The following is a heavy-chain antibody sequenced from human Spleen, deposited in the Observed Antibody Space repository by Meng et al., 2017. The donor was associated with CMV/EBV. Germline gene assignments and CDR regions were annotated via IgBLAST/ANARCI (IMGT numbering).Heavy chain of an antibody. J-gene: IGHJ4*02. V-gene: IGHV3-21*01. CDR2: ISTSSVYV. Sequence: GGSLRLSCAPSGFTFSTYIMTWVRQAPGKGLEWVSSISTSSVYVYYADSVKGRFTISRDNAKNSLYLQMDSLRADDTAVYYCARGGILRSFDYWGQGTLVT. D-gene: IGHD5/OR15-5a*01. CDR1: GFTFSTYI. CDR3: ARGGILRSFDY.